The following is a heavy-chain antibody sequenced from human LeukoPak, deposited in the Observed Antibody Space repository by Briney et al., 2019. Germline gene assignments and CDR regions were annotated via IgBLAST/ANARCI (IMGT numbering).Heavy chain of an antibody. D-gene: IGHD1-26*01. V-gene: IGHV3-30*04. CDR3: ARDRALGYFFDY. Sequence: LTGGSLRLSCAASGFTFSSYAMHWVRQAPGKGLEWVAVISYDGINKYYADSVKGRFTISRDNSKNTLYLQMNSLRAEDTAVYYCARDRALGYFFDYWGQGTLVTVSS. J-gene: IGHJ4*02. CDR1: GFTFSSYA. CDR2: ISYDGINK.